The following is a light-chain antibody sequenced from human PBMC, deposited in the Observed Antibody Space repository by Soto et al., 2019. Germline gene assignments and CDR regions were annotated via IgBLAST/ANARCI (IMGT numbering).Light chain of an antibody. CDR1: SSDVGGYNY. Sequence: QSVLTQPRSVSGSPGQSVTISCTGTSSDVGGYNYVSWYQQHPGKAPKLMIYDVSKRPSGVPDRFSGSKSGNTASLTISGLQAEDEAAYYCSSYAGSYSYVFGTGTKVTVL. J-gene: IGLJ1*01. CDR3: SSYAGSYSYV. V-gene: IGLV2-11*01. CDR2: DVS.